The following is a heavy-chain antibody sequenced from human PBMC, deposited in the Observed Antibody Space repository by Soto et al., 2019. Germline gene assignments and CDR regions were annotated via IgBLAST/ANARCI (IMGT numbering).Heavy chain of an antibody. J-gene: IGHJ5*02. CDR2: IYSSGST. V-gene: IGHV4-30-2*01. CDR3: ARVPGP. CDR1: GGSISSGGYS. Sequence: QLQLQESGSGLVKPSQTLSLTCAVSGGSISSGGYSWSWIRQAPGKGLEWIGYIYSSGSTYYTPAINSRVTISVDRSKTQFSLKASSVTAADTAVYYCARVPGPWGQGTLVTVSS.